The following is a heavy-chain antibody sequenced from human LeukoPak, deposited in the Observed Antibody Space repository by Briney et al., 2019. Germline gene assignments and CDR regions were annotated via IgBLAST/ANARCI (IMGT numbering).Heavy chain of an antibody. Sequence: GRSLRLSCAASGFTFSSYAMHWVRQAPGKGLEWVAVISYDGSNKYYADSVKGRFTISRDNSKNTLYLQMNSLRAEDTAVYYCARESWGSGSYYNRGYYGMDVWGQGTTVTVSS. CDR1: GFTFSSYA. CDR2: ISYDGSNK. D-gene: IGHD3-10*01. J-gene: IGHJ6*02. V-gene: IGHV3-30-3*01. CDR3: ARESWGSGSYYNRGYYGMDV.